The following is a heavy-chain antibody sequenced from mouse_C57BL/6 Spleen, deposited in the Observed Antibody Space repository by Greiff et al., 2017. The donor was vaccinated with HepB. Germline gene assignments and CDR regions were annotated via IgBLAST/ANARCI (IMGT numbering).Heavy chain of an antibody. D-gene: IGHD2-4*01. V-gene: IGHV5-4*01. CDR2: ISDGGSYT. J-gene: IGHJ2*01. Sequence: EVKLMESGGGLVKPGGSLKLSCAASGFTFSSYAMSWVRQTPEKRLEWVATISDGGSYTYYPDNVKGRFTISRDNAKNNLYLQMSHLKSEDTAMYYCARESYDYGYYFDYWGQGTTLTVSS. CDR1: GFTFSSYA. CDR3: ARESYDYGYYFDY.